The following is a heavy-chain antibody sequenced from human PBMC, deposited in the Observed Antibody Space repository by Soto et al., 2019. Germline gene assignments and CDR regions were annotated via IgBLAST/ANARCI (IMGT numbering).Heavy chain of an antibody. V-gene: IGHV1-18*01. J-gene: IGHJ6*02. CDR1: GYTFTRSG. CDR3: ARAGEAPYYYYGMDV. CDR2: ISGYNGNT. Sequence: QVQLMQSGGEVKKPGASVKVSCKASGYTFTRSGVSWVRQAPGQGLEWMGWISGYNGNTKYEQKFQDRIIMTTDTSTSTAYMELRSLRSDDTAVYYCARAGEAPYYYYGMDVWGQGTTVIVSS. D-gene: IGHD3-10*01.